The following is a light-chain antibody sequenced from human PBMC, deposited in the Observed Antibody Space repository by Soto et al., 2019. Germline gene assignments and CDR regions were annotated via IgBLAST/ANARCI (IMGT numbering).Light chain of an antibody. CDR1: QGVSSA. Sequence: AIPLTQSPSSLSASVGDRVTITCRARQGVSSALAWYQQKPGKPPKVLIYDGSSLQSGVPLRFRGSGSGTEFTLTITGLQPEDFGTYYCQHFQRDPFTYGQGTRLEIK. CDR2: DGS. V-gene: IGKV1-13*02. J-gene: IGKJ5*01. CDR3: QHFQRDPFT.